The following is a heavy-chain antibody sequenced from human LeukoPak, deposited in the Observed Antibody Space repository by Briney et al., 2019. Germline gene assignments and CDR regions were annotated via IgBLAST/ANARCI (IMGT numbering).Heavy chain of an antibody. CDR3: VKDRPCETCVPMDA. CDR1: GFRFTDYS. CDR2: LGRSGEYK. Sequence: GGSLRLSCAASGFRFTDYSMSWVRQAPGKGLGWVAGLGRSGEYKYYADSVKGRFTISRDNSKDTVSLQMNSLRAEDSAIYFCVKDRPCETCVPMDAWGQGTTVTVSS. J-gene: IGHJ6*02. V-gene: IGHV3-23*01.